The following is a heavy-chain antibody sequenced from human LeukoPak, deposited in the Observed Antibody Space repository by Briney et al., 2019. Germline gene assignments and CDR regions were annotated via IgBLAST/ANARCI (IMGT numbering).Heavy chain of an antibody. V-gene: IGHV1-18*01. CDR1: GYTFTSYG. D-gene: IGHD3/OR15-3a*01. J-gene: IGHJ5*02. CDR2: IGAYNGNT. Sequence: ASVKVSCKASGYTFTSYGISWVRQAPGQGLEWMGWIGAYNGNTNYAQKLQGRVTMTTDTSTSTAYMELRSLRSDDTAVYYCARLRFGLNWFDPWGQGTLVTVSS. CDR3: ARLRFGLNWFDP.